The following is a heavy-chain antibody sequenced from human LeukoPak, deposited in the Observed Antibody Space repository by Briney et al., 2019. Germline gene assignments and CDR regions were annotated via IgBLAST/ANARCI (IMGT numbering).Heavy chain of an antibody. CDR3: ARDQRGFDY. V-gene: IGHV3-30-3*01. CDR2: ISYDGSDK. J-gene: IGHJ4*02. CDR1: GFTFSSYI. Sequence: GGSLRLSCAASGFTFSSYIMHWVRQAPGKGLEWVAVISYDGSDKYYADSVKGRLTISRDNSKNTLYLQMTSLRAEDTAVYYCARDQRGFDYRGQGTLVTVSS.